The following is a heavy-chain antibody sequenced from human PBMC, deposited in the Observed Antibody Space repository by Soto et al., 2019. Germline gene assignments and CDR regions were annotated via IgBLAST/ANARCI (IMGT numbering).Heavy chain of an antibody. CDR3: ARGGNGDNVGYWYFDL. V-gene: IGHV1-46*01. CDR1: GYTFTTYY. Sequence: QVQLVQSGAEVKKPGASVEVSCKASGYTFTTYYIHWVRHAPGQGLEWMGVINPGGVRTKYAQKFQYRVTMSSDTSTSTVYMDLSSVRSEDTAVYFCARGGNGDNVGYWYFDLWGRGTLVTVSP. J-gene: IGHJ2*01. D-gene: IGHD4-17*01. CDR2: INPGGVRT.